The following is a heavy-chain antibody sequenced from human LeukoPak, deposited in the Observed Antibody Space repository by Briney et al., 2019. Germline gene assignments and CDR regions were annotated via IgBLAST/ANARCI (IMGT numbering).Heavy chain of an antibody. Sequence: ASVKLSCKVSGYTFTSYGSRWVRQAPAQGLEWMGWISAYNGNTNYAQYLQGRVTMTTDKSTSTAYMELRSLRSDDTAVYYCARDQQSYYDSSGYLWFDRWGQGTLVTVSA. CDR2: ISAYNGNT. CDR3: ARDQQSYYDSSGYLWFDR. J-gene: IGHJ5*02. V-gene: IGHV1-18*01. D-gene: IGHD3-22*01. CDR1: GYTFTSYG.